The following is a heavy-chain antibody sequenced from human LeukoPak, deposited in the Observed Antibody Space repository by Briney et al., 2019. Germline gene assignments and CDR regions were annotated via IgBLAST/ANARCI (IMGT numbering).Heavy chain of an antibody. Sequence: PGGSLRLSCEASGLTFSVYEMNWVRQAPGKGLEWVSHISRSGSNINYADSVKGRFTISRDNAKNSLYLQMNSLRAEDTAVYYCAELGITMIGGVWGKGTTVTISS. J-gene: IGHJ6*04. CDR2: ISRSGSNI. CDR3: AELGITMIGGV. V-gene: IGHV3-48*03. D-gene: IGHD3-10*02. CDR1: GLTFSVYE.